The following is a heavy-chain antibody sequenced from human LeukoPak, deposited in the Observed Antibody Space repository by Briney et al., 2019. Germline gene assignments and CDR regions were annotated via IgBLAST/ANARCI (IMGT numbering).Heavy chain of an antibody. D-gene: IGHD2-21*01. V-gene: IGHV4-59*01. J-gene: IGHJ3*02. CDR2: IYYSGGSGGT. Sequence: SETLSLTCTVSGGSLSNYYWSWIRQPPGKGLEWIGNIYYSGGSGGTNYNPSLKSRVSMSADTSKNQFSLELTSVTAADTALYYCARGTNVVEAEPADDAFDIWGQGTMVIVST. CDR1: GGSLSNYY. CDR3: ARGTNVVEAEPADDAFDI.